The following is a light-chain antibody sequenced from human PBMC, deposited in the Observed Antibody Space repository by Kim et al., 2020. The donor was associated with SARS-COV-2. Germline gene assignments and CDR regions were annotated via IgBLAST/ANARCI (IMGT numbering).Light chain of an antibody. J-gene: IGLJ3*02. CDR3: QSYDSSLSGWV. CDR2: GNS. V-gene: IGLV1-40*01. Sequence: QRVTTSSTGSSSNIGAGYDEHWYQQLPGTAPQPLIYGNSNRPSRVPDRFSGSKSGTSASLTITGLQAEDEADYYCQSYDSSLSGWVFGGGTQLTVL. CDR1: SSNIGAGYD.